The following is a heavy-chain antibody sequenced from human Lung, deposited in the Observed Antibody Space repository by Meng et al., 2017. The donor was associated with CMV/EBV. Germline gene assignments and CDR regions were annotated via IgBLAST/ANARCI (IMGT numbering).Heavy chain of an antibody. CDR2: IKEDGSEK. V-gene: IGHV3-7*01. J-gene: IGHJ5*01. D-gene: IGHD2-15*01. CDR1: GFTFSSYW. CDR3: ARGYCSDDRCYGAPDF. Sequence: GGSLRLSCAASGFTFSSYWMNLVRQAPGKGLEWVANIKEDGSEKHYVASVKGRFTISRDNAKNSLFLQMNSLRAEDTAVYQCARGYCSDDRCYGAPDFLGQGXLVTVSS.